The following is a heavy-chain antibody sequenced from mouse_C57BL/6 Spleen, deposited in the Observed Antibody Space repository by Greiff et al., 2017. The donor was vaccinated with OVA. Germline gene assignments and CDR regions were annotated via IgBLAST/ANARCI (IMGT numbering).Heavy chain of an antibody. CDR3: ARHGSSPFWD. CDR1: GFTFSDYG. V-gene: IGHV5-17*01. D-gene: IGHD1-1*01. CDR2: ISSGSSTI. Sequence: EVQVVESGGGLVKPGGSLKLSCAASGFTFSDYGMHWVRQAPEKGLEWVAYISSGSSTIYYADTVKGRFTISRDNAKNTLFLQMTSLRSEDTAMYYCARHGSSPFWDWGQGTLVTVSA. J-gene: IGHJ3*01.